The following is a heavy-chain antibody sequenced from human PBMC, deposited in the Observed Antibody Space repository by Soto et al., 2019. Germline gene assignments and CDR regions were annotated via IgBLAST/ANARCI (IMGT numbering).Heavy chain of an antibody. CDR2: IIPIFGTA. V-gene: IGHV1-69*13. J-gene: IGHJ4*02. D-gene: IGHD1-26*01. CDR1: GGTFSSYA. CDR3: VTISGSYFGDDY. Sequence: VKVSCKASGGTFSSYAISWVRQAPGQGLEWMGGIIPIFGTANYAQKFQGRVTITADKSTSTAYMELSSLRSEDTAVYYCVTISGSYFGDDYWGQGTLVTVSS.